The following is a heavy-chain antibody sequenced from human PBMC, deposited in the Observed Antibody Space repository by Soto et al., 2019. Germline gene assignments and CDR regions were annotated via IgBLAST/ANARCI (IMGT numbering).Heavy chain of an antibody. D-gene: IGHD2-2*01. V-gene: IGHV1-3*01. J-gene: IGHJ6*02. CDR1: GYSFTKYG. CDR2: INPGNGDT. Sequence: ASVKVSCKTSGYSFTKYGLHWVRQAPGQRLEWMGWINPGNGDTKYPQKFQGRVTITRDTSATTAYMELSSLRSEDSAVFYCARTDCSSTSCYNYYYGMDVWGQGTTVTVSS. CDR3: ARTDCSSTSCYNYYYGMDV.